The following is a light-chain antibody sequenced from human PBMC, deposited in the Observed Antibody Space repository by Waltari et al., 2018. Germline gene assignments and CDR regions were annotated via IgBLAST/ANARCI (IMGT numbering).Light chain of an antibody. CDR3: QHYVRLPAT. V-gene: IGKV3-20*01. J-gene: IGKJ1*01. Sequence: EIVLTPSPGTLSLSPGERATLSCWASQSVGGTLAWYQQKPGQAPRLLIYGASSRATGIPDRFSGSGSGTEFSLTISRLEPEDFAVYYCQHYVRLPATFGQGTKVEIK. CDR2: GAS. CDR1: QSVGGT.